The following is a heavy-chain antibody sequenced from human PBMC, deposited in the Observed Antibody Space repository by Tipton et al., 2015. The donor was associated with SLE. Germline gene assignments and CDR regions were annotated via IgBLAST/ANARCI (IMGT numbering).Heavy chain of an antibody. J-gene: IGHJ4*02. V-gene: IGHV3-9*01. Sequence: SLRLSCAASGFKFNDYAMHWVRQAPGKGLEWVAGINWYSTSIGYADSVKGRFTISRDSVKNSLYLQMNSLRPEDTALYYCAKDMLGTGFYFDSWGQGALVTVSS. CDR3: AKDMLGTGFYFDS. D-gene: IGHD3-16*01. CDR1: GFKFNDYA. CDR2: INWYSTSI.